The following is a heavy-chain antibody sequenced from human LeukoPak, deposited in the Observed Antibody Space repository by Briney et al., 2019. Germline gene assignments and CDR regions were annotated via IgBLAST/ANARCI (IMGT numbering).Heavy chain of an antibody. CDR1: GFTFSNYG. Sequence: GGSLRLSCAASGFTFSNYGLHWVRQAPGKGLEWVAVIWYDGSNKYYADSVKGRFSISRDNSKNTLYLQMNSLRAEDTAVYYCARARNVVVPAADIELDPWGQGTLVTVSS. J-gene: IGHJ5*02. CDR2: IWYDGSNK. D-gene: IGHD2-2*01. CDR3: ARARNVVVPAADIELDP. V-gene: IGHV3-33*01.